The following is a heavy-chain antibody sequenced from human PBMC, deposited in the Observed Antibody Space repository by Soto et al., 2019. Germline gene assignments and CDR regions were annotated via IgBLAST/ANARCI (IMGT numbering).Heavy chain of an antibody. Sequence: SETLSLTCSVSGGSINYNSYYWGWIRQPPGKGLEWVGGIFYTGTTYYSPSLKDRVTISVDTSKNSFSLNLTSVTAADTAVYFCARLVVVAPVADAWGQGTLVTVSS. V-gene: IGHV4-39*02. J-gene: IGHJ5*02. CDR2: IFYTGTT. CDR3: ARLVVVAPVADA. CDR1: GGSINYNSYY. D-gene: IGHD2-15*01.